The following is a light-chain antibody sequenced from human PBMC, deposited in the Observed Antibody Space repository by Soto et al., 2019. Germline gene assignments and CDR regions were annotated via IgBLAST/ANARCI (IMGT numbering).Light chain of an antibody. CDR2: AAS. CDR3: QKYFSAPFT. CDR1: QGISNY. J-gene: IGKJ3*01. Sequence: DIQMTQSPSSLSASVGDRVTITCRASQGISNYLAWYQQKPGKVPKLLIYAASTLQSGLPSRFSGSGSGTDFTLTISSWRPEDVVPYYCQKYFSAPFTCAPGTKVDI. V-gene: IGKV1-27*01.